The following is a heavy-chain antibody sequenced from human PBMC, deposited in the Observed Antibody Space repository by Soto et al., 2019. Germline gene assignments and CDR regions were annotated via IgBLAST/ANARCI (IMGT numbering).Heavy chain of an antibody. J-gene: IGHJ5*01. Sequence: EVHLLESGGALVQPGGFLTLSCEASGFSFSDYAMSWVRQAPGKGLEWVSSISRTGDSAYYADSVKGRFAISRDRSKNRLSLQMNSLRVEDTAVYYCAKGPDGSGYYHNWFDSWGQGTLITVSS. D-gene: IGHD3-22*01. CDR1: GFSFSDYA. CDR3: AKGPDGSGYYHNWFDS. V-gene: IGHV3-23*01. CDR2: ISRTGDSA.